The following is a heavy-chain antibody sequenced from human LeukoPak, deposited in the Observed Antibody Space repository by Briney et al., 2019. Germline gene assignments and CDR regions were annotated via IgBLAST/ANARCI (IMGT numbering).Heavy chain of an antibody. Sequence: PSETLSLTCTVSGGSISSYYWSWIRQPPGKGLEWIGYIYYSGSTNYNPSLKSRVTISVDTSKNQFSLKLSSVTAADTAVYYCARAVIDWYFDLWARGTLVTVSS. V-gene: IGHV4-59*01. CDR2: IYYSGST. CDR3: ARAVIDWYFDL. J-gene: IGHJ2*01. D-gene: IGHD3-16*02. CDR1: GGSISSYY.